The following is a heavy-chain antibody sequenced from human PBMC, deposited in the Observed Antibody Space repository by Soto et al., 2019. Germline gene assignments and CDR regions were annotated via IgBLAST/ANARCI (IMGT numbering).Heavy chain of an antibody. CDR1: GFTSDQYT. CDR2: ITWQSGTI. Sequence: EVQLVETGGGLVQPGRSLRLACAASGFTSDQYTMHWVRRAPGKGLEWVSSITWQSGTIGYADSVKGRFTIARDNAKYSQYLQMNSLRGEDTALYSYAKEKITFGDSIYYYLEVWGNGTTVTVSS. D-gene: IGHD3-16*01. V-gene: IGHV3-9*02. J-gene: IGHJ6*03. CDR3: AKEKITFGDSIYYYLEV.